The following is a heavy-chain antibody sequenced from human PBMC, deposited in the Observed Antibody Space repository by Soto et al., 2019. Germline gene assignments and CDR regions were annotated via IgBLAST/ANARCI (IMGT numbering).Heavy chain of an antibody. Sequence: EVQLVESGGGLVQPGRSLRLSCAASGFTFDDYAMHWVRQAPGKGLEWVSGITWNSGDIKYTGSVKGRFSISRDNAENSLYLHMNSLRPEDTAFYYCARSRGLAGRPLDLWGQGTGVTVSS. CDR1: GFTFDDYA. V-gene: IGHV3-9*01. J-gene: IGHJ5*02. D-gene: IGHD6-13*01. CDR3: ARSRGLAGRPLDL. CDR2: ITWNSGDI.